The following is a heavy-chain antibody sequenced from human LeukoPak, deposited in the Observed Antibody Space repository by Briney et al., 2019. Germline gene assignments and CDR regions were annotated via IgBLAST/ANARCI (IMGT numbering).Heavy chain of an antibody. CDR3: ARSGQGIVVVVAAPSGYYFDY. V-gene: IGHV4-31*03. J-gene: IGHJ4*02. CDR2: IYYSGST. D-gene: IGHD2-15*01. Sequence: SQTLSLTCTVSGGSISSGGYYWSWIRQHPGKGLEWIGYIYYSGSTYSNPSLKSRVTISVDTSKNQFSLKLSSVTAADTAVYYCARSGQGIVVVVAAPSGYYFDYWGQGTLVTVSS. CDR1: GGSISSGGYY.